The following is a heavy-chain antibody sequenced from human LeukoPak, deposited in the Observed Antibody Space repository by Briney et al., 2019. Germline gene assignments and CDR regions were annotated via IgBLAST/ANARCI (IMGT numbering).Heavy chain of an antibody. CDR2: IYYTGST. CDR3: ARPSRDGYRYTFDY. CDR1: GASISSYY. Sequence: SETLSLTCTVSGASISSYYWSWIRQPPGKGLEWIGYIYYTGSTNYNPSLKSRVTISVDTSTNQFSLKLSSVTAADTAVYYCARPSRDGYRYTFDYWGQGILVTVSS. V-gene: IGHV4-59*01. D-gene: IGHD5-24*01. J-gene: IGHJ4*02.